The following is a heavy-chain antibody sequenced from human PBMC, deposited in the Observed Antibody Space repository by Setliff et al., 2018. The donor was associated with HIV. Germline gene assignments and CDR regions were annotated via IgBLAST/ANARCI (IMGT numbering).Heavy chain of an antibody. D-gene: IGHD1-1*01. CDR1: GFLLTSGGMC. CDR3: ARMHAWNTATRNGFDV. Sequence: SGPTLVNPTQTLTLTCTFSGFLLTSGGMCVSWIRLPPGKALEWLALIAWDDDRSYSTSLKTRLSISKDTSRSQVVLTLTNLEPGDTATYFCARMHAWNTATRNGFDVWGQGTEVTVS. V-gene: IGHV2-70*01. CDR2: IAWDDDR. J-gene: IGHJ3*01.